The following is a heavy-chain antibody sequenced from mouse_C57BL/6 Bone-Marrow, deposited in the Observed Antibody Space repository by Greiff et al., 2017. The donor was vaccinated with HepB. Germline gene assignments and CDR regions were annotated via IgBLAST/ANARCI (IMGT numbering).Heavy chain of an antibody. J-gene: IGHJ1*03. CDR2: INPYNGGT. CDR1: GYTFTDYY. Sequence: VQLQQSGPVLVKPGASVKMSCKASGYTFTDYYMNWVKQSHGKSLEWIGVINPYNGGTSYNQKFKGKATLTVDKSSSTAYMELNSLTSEDSAVYYCAREGSDWYFDVWGTGTTVTVSS. V-gene: IGHV1-19*01. CDR3: AREGSDWYFDV.